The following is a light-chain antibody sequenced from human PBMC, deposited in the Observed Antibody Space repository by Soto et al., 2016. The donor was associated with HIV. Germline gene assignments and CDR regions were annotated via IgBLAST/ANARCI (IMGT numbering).Light chain of an antibody. CDR3: QQYYSYPHT. J-gene: IGKJ2*01. CDR1: QGINNY. CDR2: AAS. Sequence: DIQMTQSPSSLSASVGDRVTITCRASQGINNYLAWYQQIPGRVPKLLIYAASTLQSGVPSRFSGSGSGTDFTLTISCLQSEDFATYYCQQYYSYPHTFGQGTKLEIK. V-gene: IGKV1-16*01.